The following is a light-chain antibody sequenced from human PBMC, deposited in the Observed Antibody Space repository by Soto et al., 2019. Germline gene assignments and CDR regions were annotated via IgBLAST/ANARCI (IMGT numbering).Light chain of an antibody. V-gene: IGLV4-69*02. CDR1: SGHSSYA. CDR3: QTWGTGFRV. Sequence: QAVVTQSPSASASLGASVKLTCTLSSGHSSYAIAWHQQQPEKGPRYLMKLDSDGSHSKGDGIPDRFSGSSSGAERYLTISSLQSEDEADYYCQTWGTGFRVFGGGTKVTVL. CDR2: LDSDGSH. J-gene: IGLJ3*02.